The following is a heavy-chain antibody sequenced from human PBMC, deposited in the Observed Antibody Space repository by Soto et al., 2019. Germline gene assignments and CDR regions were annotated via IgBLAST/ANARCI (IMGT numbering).Heavy chain of an antibody. D-gene: IGHD5-12*01. CDR1: GFTVSSNY. Sequence: GGSLRLSCAASGFTVSSNYMSWVRQAPGKGLEWVSVIYSGGSTYYADSVKGRFTISRDNSKNTLYLQMNSLRAEDTAVYYCAREWDGDGYNSGWFDPWGKGTLVTVSS. CDR3: AREWDGDGYNSGWFDP. CDR2: IYSGGST. V-gene: IGHV3-66*01. J-gene: IGHJ5*02.